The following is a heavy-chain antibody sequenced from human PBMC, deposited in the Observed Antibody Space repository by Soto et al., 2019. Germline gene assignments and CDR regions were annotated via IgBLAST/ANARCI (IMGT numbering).Heavy chain of an antibody. V-gene: IGHV3-23*01. CDR3: AKDQGYSYGAKGGMDV. D-gene: IGHD5-18*01. CDR2: ISGSGGST. Sequence: GGSLRLSCAASGFTFSSYAMSWVRQAPGKGLEWVSAISGSGGSTYYADSVKGRFTISRDNSKNTLYLQMNSLRAEDTAVYYGAKDQGYSYGAKGGMDVWGQGTTVTVSS. CDR1: GFTFSSYA. J-gene: IGHJ6*02.